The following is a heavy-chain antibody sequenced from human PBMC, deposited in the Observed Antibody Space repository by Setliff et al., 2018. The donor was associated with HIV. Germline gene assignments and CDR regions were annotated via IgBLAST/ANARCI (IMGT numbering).Heavy chain of an antibody. CDR1: GGSFSGYS. V-gene: IGHV4-34*01. J-gene: IGHJ6*03. Sequence: PSETLSLTCAVYGGSFSGYSWIWIRQPPGKGLEWIGEINHSGSTNYNPSLKSRVTISVDTSKRQFSLNLTSVTAADTAVYYCARGPPAEDYYYYMDVWDKGTTVTVSS. CDR3: ARGPPAEDYYYYMDV. CDR2: INHSGST.